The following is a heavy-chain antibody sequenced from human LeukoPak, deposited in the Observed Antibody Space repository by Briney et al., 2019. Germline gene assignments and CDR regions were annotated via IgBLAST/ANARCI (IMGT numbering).Heavy chain of an antibody. D-gene: IGHD5-18*01. CDR3: ARDPGYSSPRGDY. CDR1: GYTFTDYF. Sequence: ASVKVSCKASGYTFTDYFMHWVRQAPGQGLEWMGWINPNIGGTHYAQKFQGRVTMTRDTSISTAYMELSRLRSDDTAVYYCARDPGYSSPRGDYWGQGTLVTVSS. J-gene: IGHJ4*02. V-gene: IGHV1-2*02. CDR2: INPNIGGT.